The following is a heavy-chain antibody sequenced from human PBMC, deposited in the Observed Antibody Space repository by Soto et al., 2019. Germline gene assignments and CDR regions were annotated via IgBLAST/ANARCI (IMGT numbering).Heavy chain of an antibody. Sequence: SVKVSCKASGYTFTGYYMHWVRQAPGQGLEWMGWINPNSGGTNYAQKFQGRVTITADESTSTAYMELSSLRSEDTAVYYCARGAENYYDSSGTKYNWFDPWGQGTLVTVSS. CDR3: ARGAENYYDSSGTKYNWFDP. D-gene: IGHD3-22*01. CDR1: GYTFTGYY. V-gene: IGHV1-2*02. J-gene: IGHJ5*02. CDR2: INPNSGGT.